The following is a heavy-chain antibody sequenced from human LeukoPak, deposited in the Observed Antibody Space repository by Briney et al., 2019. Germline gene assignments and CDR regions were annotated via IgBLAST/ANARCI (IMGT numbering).Heavy chain of an antibody. J-gene: IGHJ3*02. CDR3: VKGDAFDI. V-gene: IGHV3-30-3*01. CDR1: GFTFSSYA. Sequence: PGGSLRLSCAASGFTFSSYAMHWVRQAPGKGLEWVAVISYDGSNKYYADSVKGRFTISRDNSKNTLYLQMNSLRAEDTAVYYCVKGDAFDIWGQGTMVTVSS. CDR2: ISYDGSNK.